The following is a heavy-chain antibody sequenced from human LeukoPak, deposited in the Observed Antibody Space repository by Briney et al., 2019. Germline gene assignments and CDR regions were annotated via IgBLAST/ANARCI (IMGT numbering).Heavy chain of an antibody. CDR3: ARLSGRDFDF. D-gene: IGHD1-26*01. CDR1: GYSFTSYW. Sequence: GESLKISCKGSGYSFTSYWIGWVRQMPGKGLEWMGIIYPGDSDTRYSPSFQGQVTMSVDKSISTAYLQWSSLRASDSAMYYCARLSGRDFDFWGQGTLVTVAS. CDR2: IYPGDSDT. J-gene: IGHJ4*02. V-gene: IGHV5-51*01.